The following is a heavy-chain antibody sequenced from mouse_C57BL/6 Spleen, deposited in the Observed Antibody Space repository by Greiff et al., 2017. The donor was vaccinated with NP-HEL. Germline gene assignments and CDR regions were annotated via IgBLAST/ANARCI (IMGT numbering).Heavy chain of an antibody. J-gene: IGHJ1*03. D-gene: IGHD1-1*01. Sequence: VKLVESDAELVKPGASVKISCKVSGYTFTDHTIHWMKQRPEQGLEWIGYIYPRDGSTKYNEKFKGKATLTADKSSSTAYMQLNSLTSEDSAVYFCARSNYYGSSPYWYFDVWGTGTTVTVSS. CDR2: IYPRDGST. CDR1: GYTFTDHT. V-gene: IGHV1-78*01. CDR3: ARSNYYGSSPYWYFDV.